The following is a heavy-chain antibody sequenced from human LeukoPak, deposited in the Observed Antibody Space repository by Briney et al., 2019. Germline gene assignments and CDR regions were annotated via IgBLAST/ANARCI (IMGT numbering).Heavy chain of an antibody. D-gene: IGHD6-6*01. V-gene: IGHV1-69*13. Sequence: SVKVSCKASGFIFTKYGISWVRQAPGQGLEWMGGIIPIFGTANYAQKFQGRVTITADESTSTAYMELSSLRSEDTAVYYCAGQNSSSSPWYFDYWGQGTLVTVSS. CDR3: AGQNSSSSPWYFDY. J-gene: IGHJ4*02. CDR2: IIPIFGTA. CDR1: GFIFTKYG.